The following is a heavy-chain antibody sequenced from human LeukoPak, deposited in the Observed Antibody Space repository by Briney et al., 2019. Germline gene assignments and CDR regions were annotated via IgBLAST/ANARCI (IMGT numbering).Heavy chain of an antibody. Sequence: GASVKVSCKVSVYTLTESSVHWVRQPPGKGLEWMGGFDPEDGEAIYAPKIQGRVTMTEDTSTDTAYLELRSLRSDGTAVYYCVTDIRSGWRNYWGQGTLITVSS. J-gene: IGHJ4*02. D-gene: IGHD6-19*01. CDR2: FDPEDGEA. CDR1: VYTLTESS. CDR3: VTDIRSGWRNY. V-gene: IGHV1-24*01.